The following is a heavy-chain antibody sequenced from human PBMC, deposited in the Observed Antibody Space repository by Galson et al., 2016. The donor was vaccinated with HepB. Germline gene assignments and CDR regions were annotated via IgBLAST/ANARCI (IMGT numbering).Heavy chain of an antibody. V-gene: IGHV3-74*03. CDR3: ARAKPDSSGWYTLDAFDI. CDR1: GFTFSSYW. CDR2: INSDGRSI. Sequence: SLRLSCAASGFTFSSYWMHWVRQAPGMGLVWVSRINSDGRSITYADSVKGRFTISRDNAKNTLYLQMNSLRAEDTAVYYCARAKPDSSGWYTLDAFDIWGQGIMVTVSS. J-gene: IGHJ3*02. D-gene: IGHD6-19*01.